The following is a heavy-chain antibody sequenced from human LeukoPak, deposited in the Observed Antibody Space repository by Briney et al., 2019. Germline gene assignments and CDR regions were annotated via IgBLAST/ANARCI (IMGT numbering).Heavy chain of an antibody. J-gene: IGHJ4*02. Sequence: PSETLSLTCTVSGVSISSYDWIWIRQPPGKGLEWIGYIYYSGSTNYNPSLKSRVTISVDTSKNQFSLKLSSVTAADTAVYYCARVRVGMYSDNDSSGYYDYWGQGTLVTVSS. CDR3: ARVRVGMYSDNDSSGYYDY. D-gene: IGHD3-22*01. CDR2: IYYSGST. V-gene: IGHV4-59*01. CDR1: GVSISSYD.